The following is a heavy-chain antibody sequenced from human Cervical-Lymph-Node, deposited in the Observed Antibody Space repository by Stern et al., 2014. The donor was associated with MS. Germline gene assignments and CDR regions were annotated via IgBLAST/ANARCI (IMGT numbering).Heavy chain of an antibody. Sequence: MQLVESGGGVVQPGRSLRLSCAASGFTFSSYGMHWVRQAPGKGLEWVAVIWYDGSNKCYADSVKGRFTISRDNSKNTLYLQMNSLRAEDTAVYYCARSSSPSPYYYYGMDVWGQGTTVTVSS. D-gene: IGHD6-13*01. J-gene: IGHJ6*02. V-gene: IGHV3-33*01. CDR3: ARSSSPSPYYYYGMDV. CDR1: GFTFSSYG. CDR2: IWYDGSNK.